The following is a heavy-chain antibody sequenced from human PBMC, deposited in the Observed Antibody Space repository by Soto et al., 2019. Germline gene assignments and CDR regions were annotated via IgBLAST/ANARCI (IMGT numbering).Heavy chain of an antibody. Sequence: PGGSLRLSCAASGFTLSNYWISWVRQAPGKGLEWVANIKQDGSVKYYVDSVKGRFTISRGNAKSSLYLQMNSLRAEDTALYYCARDYYGSGSHDSWGQGTLVTVSS. V-gene: IGHV3-7*03. CDR1: GFTLSNYW. CDR2: IKQDGSVK. J-gene: IGHJ5*01. CDR3: ARDYYGSGSHDS. D-gene: IGHD3-10*01.